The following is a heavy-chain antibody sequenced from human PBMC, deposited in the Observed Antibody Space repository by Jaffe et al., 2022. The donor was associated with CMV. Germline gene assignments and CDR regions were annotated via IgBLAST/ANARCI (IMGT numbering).Heavy chain of an antibody. CDR3: VAVAATSLDY. D-gene: IGHD2-15*01. CDR1: GYRVSSYG. Sequence: QVQLVQSGGEVKKPGASVKVSCKASGYRVSSYGISWVRQAPGQGLEWMGWISASNDNANYAQKFQGRVAMTTDTSTRTAYMELRSLRFDDTAVYYCVAVAATSLDYWGQGTLVTVSS. V-gene: IGHV1-18*04. J-gene: IGHJ4*02. CDR2: ISASNDNA.